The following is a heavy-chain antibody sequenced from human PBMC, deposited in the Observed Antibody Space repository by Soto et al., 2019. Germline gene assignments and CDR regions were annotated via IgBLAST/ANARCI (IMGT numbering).Heavy chain of an antibody. CDR2: IYPGDSDT. CDR3: ARGYCTATICDPWFDP. D-gene: IGHD2-8*02. CDR1: GYSFTSYW. J-gene: IGHJ5*02. Sequence: GESLKISCKGSGYSFTSYWIGWVRQMPGKGLEWMGIIYPGDSDTRYSPSFQGQVTISVDKSITTAYLQWSSLKASDTAMYYCARGYCTATICDPWFDPWGQGTLVTAPQ. V-gene: IGHV5-51*01.